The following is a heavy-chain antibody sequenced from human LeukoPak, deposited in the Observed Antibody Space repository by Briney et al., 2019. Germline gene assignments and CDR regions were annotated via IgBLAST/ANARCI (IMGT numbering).Heavy chain of an antibody. D-gene: IGHD6-13*01. CDR3: ARQGYSSSWFDY. CDR1: GGSISSGSYY. V-gene: IGHV4-39*01. CDR2: IYYSGST. J-gene: IGHJ4*02. Sequence: IPSETLSLTCTVSGGSISSGSYYWSWIRQPAGKGLEWIGSIYYSGSTYYNPSLKSRVTISVDTSKNQFSLKLSSVTAADTAVYYCARQGYSSSWFDYWGQGTLVTVSS.